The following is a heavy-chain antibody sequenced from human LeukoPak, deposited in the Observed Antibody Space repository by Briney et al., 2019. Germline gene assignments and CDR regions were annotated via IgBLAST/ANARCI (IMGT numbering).Heavy chain of an antibody. V-gene: IGHV3-43D*03. J-gene: IGHJ5*01. CDR1: GFTFDEYA. D-gene: IGHD3-3*01. CDR2: ISWGGGST. CDR3: TKPQRSVWSGIDS. Sequence: GGSLRLSCAASGFTFDEYAMHWIRQARGKGLEWVSLISWGGGSTYYADSVRGRFTISRDNSKNSLYLQMNSLRAEDTALYYCTKPQRSVWSGIDSWGQGTLVTVSS.